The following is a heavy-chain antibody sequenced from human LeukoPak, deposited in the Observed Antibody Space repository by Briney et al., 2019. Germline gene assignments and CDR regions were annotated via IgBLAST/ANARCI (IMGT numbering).Heavy chain of an antibody. CDR1: GFTFSIYW. D-gene: IGHD6-19*01. V-gene: IGHV3-74*01. Sequence: GGSLRLSYAASGFTFSIYWMHWVRQAPGKGLVWVSRINSDGSTTNYADSVKGRFTISRDNAKNTLYLQMNSLRADDTAVYYCARSRWLDAFDYWGQGTLVTVSS. CDR2: INSDGSTT. CDR3: ARSRWLDAFDY. J-gene: IGHJ4*02.